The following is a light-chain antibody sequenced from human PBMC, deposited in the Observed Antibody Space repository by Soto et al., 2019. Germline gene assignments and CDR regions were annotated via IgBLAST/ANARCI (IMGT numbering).Light chain of an antibody. CDR3: QQYENLPT. J-gene: IGKJ5*01. V-gene: IGKV1-33*01. CDR2: YAS. Sequence: DIQMTQSPSSLSASVGNRVTITCQASQDIATYXXXYQQKPVKAPNLLIYYASNLETGVPSRFSGGGSGTHFTFTISNLQPEDNATYYCQQYENLPTFCQGTRLEIK. CDR1: QDIATY.